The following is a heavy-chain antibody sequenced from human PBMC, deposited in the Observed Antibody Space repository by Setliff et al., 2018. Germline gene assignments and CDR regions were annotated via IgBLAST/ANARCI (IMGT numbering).Heavy chain of an antibody. CDR1: FSSYG. D-gene: IGHD6-13*01. V-gene: IGHV3-30*02. J-gene: IGHJ6*02. Sequence: FSSYGMHWVRQAPGKGLEWVAFIHYGGNRKYYADSVKGRFTISRDNSKNMLYVQLNSLRAEDTAVYYCAKAPGDNISRLYGMDVWGQGTTVTVSS. CDR2: IHYGGNRK. CDR3: AKAPGDNISRLYGMDV.